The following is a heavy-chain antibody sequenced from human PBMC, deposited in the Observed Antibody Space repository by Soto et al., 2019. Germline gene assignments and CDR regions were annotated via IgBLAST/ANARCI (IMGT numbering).Heavy chain of an antibody. CDR1: GFTFSSYG. V-gene: IGHV3-33*01. CDR3: ARGLYSGYVRYAFDI. J-gene: IGHJ3*02. Sequence: QVQLAEYGGGVVQPGRSLRLSCAASGFTFSSYGMHWVRQAPGKGLEWVAVIWYDGSNKYYADSVKGRFTISRDNSKNTLYLQMNSLRAEDTAVYYCARGLYSGYVRYAFDIWGQGTMVTVSS. D-gene: IGHD5-12*01. CDR2: IWYDGSNK.